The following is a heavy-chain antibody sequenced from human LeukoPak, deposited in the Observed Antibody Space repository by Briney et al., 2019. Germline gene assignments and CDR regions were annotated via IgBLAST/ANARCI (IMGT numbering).Heavy chain of an antibody. J-gene: IGHJ6*03. CDR2: INHSGST. D-gene: IGHD2-2*01. CDR1: GGSISSYY. V-gene: IGHV4-34*01. CDR3: ARRKRYCSSTSCYVGYYYYYMDV. Sequence: SETLSLTCTVSGGSISSYYWSWIRQPPGKGLEWIGEINHSGSTNYNPSLKSRVTISVDTSKNQFSLKLSSVTAADTAVYYCARRKRYCSSTSCYVGYYYYYMDVWGKGTTVTISS.